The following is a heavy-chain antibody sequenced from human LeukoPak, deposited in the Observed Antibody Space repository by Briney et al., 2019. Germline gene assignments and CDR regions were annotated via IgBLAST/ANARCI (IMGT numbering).Heavy chain of an antibody. Sequence: GGSLRLSCAASGFTFSSYAMHWVRQAPGKGLEWVAVISYDGSNKYYADSVKGRFTISRDNSKNTLYLQMNSLRAEDTAVCYCARGPDIVVVVAATSFDYWGQGTLVTVSS. V-gene: IGHV3-30-3*01. CDR2: ISYDGSNK. CDR1: GFTFSSYA. J-gene: IGHJ4*02. CDR3: ARGPDIVVVVAATSFDY. D-gene: IGHD2-15*01.